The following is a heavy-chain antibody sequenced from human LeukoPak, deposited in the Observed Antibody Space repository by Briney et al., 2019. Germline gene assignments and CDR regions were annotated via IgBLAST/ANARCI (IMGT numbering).Heavy chain of an antibody. CDR1: GFTFGNAW. J-gene: IGHJ6*02. V-gene: IGHV3-15*01. Sequence: PGGSLRLSCAASGFTFGNAWMSWVRQAPGKGLEWVGRIKSKTDGGTTDYAAPVKGRFTISRDDSKNTLYLQMNSLKTEDTAVYYCTTRIQLDPYYYYGMDVWGQGTTVTVSS. D-gene: IGHD5-18*01. CDR2: IKSKTDGGTT. CDR3: TTRIQLDPYYYYGMDV.